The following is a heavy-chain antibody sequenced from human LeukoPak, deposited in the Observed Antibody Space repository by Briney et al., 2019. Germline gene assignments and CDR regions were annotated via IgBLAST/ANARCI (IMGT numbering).Heavy chain of an antibody. CDR2: IYYSGST. V-gene: IGHV4-59*12. J-gene: IGHJ3*02. CDR3: ARDLDTEDAFDI. Sequence: PSETLSLTCTVSGGSISSYYWSWIRQPPGKGLEWIGYIYYSGSTYYNPSLKSRVTISVDTSKNQFSLKLSSVTAADTAVYYCARDLDTEDAFDIWGQGTMVTVSS. D-gene: IGHD2-2*02. CDR1: GGSISSYY.